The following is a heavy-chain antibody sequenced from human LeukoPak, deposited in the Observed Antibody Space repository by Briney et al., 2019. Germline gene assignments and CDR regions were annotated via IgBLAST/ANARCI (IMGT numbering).Heavy chain of an antibody. Sequence: GRSLRPSCAASGFTFDDYAMHWVRQAPGKGLEWVSGISWNSGSIGYADSVKGRFTISRDNAKNSLYLQMNSLRAEDTALYYCAKGRDKYQLLSKNWFDPWGQGTLVTVSS. V-gene: IGHV3-9*01. CDR2: ISWNSGSI. D-gene: IGHD2-2*01. CDR3: AKGRDKYQLLSKNWFDP. J-gene: IGHJ5*02. CDR1: GFTFDDYA.